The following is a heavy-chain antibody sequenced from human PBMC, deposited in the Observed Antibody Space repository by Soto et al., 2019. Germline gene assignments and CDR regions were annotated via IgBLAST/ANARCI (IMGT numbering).Heavy chain of an antibody. CDR1: GFTFGDYA. CDR2: IRSKAYGGTT. Sequence: EVQLVESGGGLVKPGRSLRLSCTASGFTFGDYAMSWFRQAPGKGLEWVGFIRSKAYGGTTEYAASVKGRFTISRDDSKSIAYLQMNSLKTEDTAVYYCTRDKMGYVAFDPWGQGTLVTVSS. CDR3: TRDKMGYVAFDP. J-gene: IGHJ5*02. V-gene: IGHV3-49*05. D-gene: IGHD3-16*01.